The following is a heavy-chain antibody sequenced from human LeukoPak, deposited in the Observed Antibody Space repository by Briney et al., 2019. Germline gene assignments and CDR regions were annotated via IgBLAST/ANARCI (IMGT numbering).Heavy chain of an antibody. V-gene: IGHV1-2*02. J-gene: IGHJ4*02. CDR1: GYTFIGYY. Sequence: ASVRVSCKASGYTFIGYYMHWVRQAPGQGLEWMGWINPNSGGTNYAQKFQGRVTMTRDTSISTAYMELSRLRSDDTAVYYCARVGGSWGPIDYWGQGTLVTVSS. D-gene: IGHD3-16*01. CDR3: ARVGGSWGPIDY. CDR2: INPNSGGT.